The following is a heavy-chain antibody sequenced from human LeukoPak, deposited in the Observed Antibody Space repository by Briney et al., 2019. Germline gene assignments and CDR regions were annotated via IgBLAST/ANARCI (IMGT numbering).Heavy chain of an antibody. D-gene: IGHD6-13*01. CDR3: ARGRPRAAAGTGPFTIPFDY. CDR2: INHSGST. V-gene: IGHV4-34*01. CDR1: GGSFSGHY. J-gene: IGHJ4*02. Sequence: SETLSLTCVVYGGSFSGHYWTWIRQPPGKGLEWIGEINHSGSTNYNPSLKSRVTISVDTSKNQFSLKLSSVTAADTAVYYCARGRPRAAAGTGPFTIPFDYWGQGTLVTVSS.